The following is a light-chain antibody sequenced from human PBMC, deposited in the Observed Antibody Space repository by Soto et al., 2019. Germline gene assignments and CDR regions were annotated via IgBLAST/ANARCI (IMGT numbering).Light chain of an antibody. CDR2: EVT. CDR1: QSDIGAYNY. CDR3: SSYTSSSTLYV. Sequence: QSVLTQPPSVSGAPGQRVTISCTGSQSDIGAYNYVSWYQQHPGKVPKLMIYEVTNRPSGLSNRFSGSKSGNTASLTISGLQAEDEADYFCSSYTSSSTLYVFGTGTKVTVL. J-gene: IGLJ1*01. V-gene: IGLV2-14*01.